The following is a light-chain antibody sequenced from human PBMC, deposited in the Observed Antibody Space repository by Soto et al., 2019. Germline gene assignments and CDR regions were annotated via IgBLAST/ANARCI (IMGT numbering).Light chain of an antibody. CDR3: QQYDNWPWT. J-gene: IGKJ1*01. CDR2: GAS. V-gene: IGKV3-20*01. CDR1: QSVTSNY. Sequence: EIVLTQSPGILSLSPGDRATLSCRASQSVTSNYLAWYQQKPGQAPSLLIYGASNRATGIPARFSGSGSGTDFTLTISSLQSEDFAVYYCQQYDNWPWTFGQGTKVDIK.